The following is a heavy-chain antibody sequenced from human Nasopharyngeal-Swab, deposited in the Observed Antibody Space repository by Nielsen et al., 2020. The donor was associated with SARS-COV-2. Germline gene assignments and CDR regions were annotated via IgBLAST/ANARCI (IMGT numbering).Heavy chain of an antibody. J-gene: IGHJ4*02. V-gene: IGHV3-53*01. CDR3: AKVRGTSRGSYCVDF. Sequence: GGSLRLSCAASGFTVSGNYMSWVRQAPGKGLEWVSVLYPGGGTYYADSVKGRFTISRDSSTSTLFLQMNSLRFEDTALYYCAKVRGTSRGSYCVDFWGQGTLVTVSS. CDR2: LYPGGGT. D-gene: IGHD1-26*01. CDR1: GFTVSGNY.